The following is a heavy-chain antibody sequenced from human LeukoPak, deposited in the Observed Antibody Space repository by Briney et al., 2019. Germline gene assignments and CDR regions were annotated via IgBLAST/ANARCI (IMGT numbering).Heavy chain of an antibody. Sequence: GGSLRLSCAASGFTFRSYSMNWVRQAPGKRLEWLTSITSSGSHMYYADSVKGRFTISRDNAKSSLYLQMNSLSPEDTAVYYFASFNTTVTIPDYWGQGTLVTVSS. CDR2: ITSSGSHM. J-gene: IGHJ4*02. D-gene: IGHD4-17*01. V-gene: IGHV3-21*01. CDR3: ASFNTTVTIPDY. CDR1: GFTFRSYS.